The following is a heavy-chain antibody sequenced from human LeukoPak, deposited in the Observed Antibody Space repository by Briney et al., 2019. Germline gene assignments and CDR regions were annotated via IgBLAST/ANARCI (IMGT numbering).Heavy chain of an antibody. V-gene: IGHV3-15*01. CDR3: TSALLTWRELWLDY. J-gene: IGHJ4*02. CDR2: VKRKTDGGTT. D-gene: IGHD3-10*01. Sequence: GGSLRLSCAASGFNFTNAWMSWVRQAPGKGLEWVGRVKRKTDGGTTDYAAPVEGRFTISRDDSKNTLFLQMNSLKTEDTAVYFCTSALLTWRELWLDYWGQGTLVTVSS. CDR1: GFNFTNAW.